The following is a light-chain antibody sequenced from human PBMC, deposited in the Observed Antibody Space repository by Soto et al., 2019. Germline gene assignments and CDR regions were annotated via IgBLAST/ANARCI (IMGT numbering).Light chain of an antibody. CDR3: QQLSRYPLT. J-gene: IGKJ4*01. CDR1: QALSNY. V-gene: IGKV1-9*01. Sequence: IPLNQSSSVLSASVGDTVTITCRASQALSNYLAWYQQKPGKAPDLLIYSASTLQSGVPSRFSGSGSETEFSLTIRALQPEDFATYYCQQLSRYPLTFGGGTKVAI. CDR2: SAS.